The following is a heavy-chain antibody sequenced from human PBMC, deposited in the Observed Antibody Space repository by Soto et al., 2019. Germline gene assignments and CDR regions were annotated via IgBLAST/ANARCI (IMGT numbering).Heavy chain of an antibody. D-gene: IGHD1-26*01. Sequence: SVKVSCKASGLTFTSSAMHWVRQARGQRLEWIGWIVVGSGSTNYAQKFQERVTITRDMSTSTAYMELSSLRSEDTAVYYCAVEWELPTRGYFQHWGQGTLVTVS. V-gene: IGHV1-58*02. CDR3: AVEWELPTRGYFQH. CDR1: GLTFTSSA. CDR2: IVVGSGST. J-gene: IGHJ1*01.